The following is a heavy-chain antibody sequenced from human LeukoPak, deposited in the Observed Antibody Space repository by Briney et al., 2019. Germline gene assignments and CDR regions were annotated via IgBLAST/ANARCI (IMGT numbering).Heavy chain of an antibody. J-gene: IGHJ6*03. Sequence: PGGSLRLSCAASGFTFSSYGMHWVRQAPGKGLEWVAVIWYDGSNKYYADSVKGRFTISRDNSKNTLYLQMNSLRAEDTAVYYCAKAEVPAAILNYYYYYMDVWGKGATVTVSS. D-gene: IGHD2-2*02. CDR1: GFTFSSYG. CDR2: IWYDGSNK. CDR3: AKAEVPAAILNYYYYYMDV. V-gene: IGHV3-33*06.